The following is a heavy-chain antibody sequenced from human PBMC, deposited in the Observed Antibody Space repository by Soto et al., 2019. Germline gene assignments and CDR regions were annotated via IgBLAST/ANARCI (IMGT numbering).Heavy chain of an antibody. V-gene: IGHV4-31*03. D-gene: IGHD4-4*01. Sequence: PSETLSLTCTVSGGSISSGGYYWSWIRHHPGKGLEWIGYIYYSGSTYYNPSLKSRVTISVDTSKNQFSLKLSSVTAADTAVYYCARGGNRIDYSNYSGWFDPWGQGTLVTVSS. CDR2: IYYSGST. J-gene: IGHJ5*02. CDR1: GGSISSGGYY. CDR3: ARGGNRIDYSNYSGWFDP.